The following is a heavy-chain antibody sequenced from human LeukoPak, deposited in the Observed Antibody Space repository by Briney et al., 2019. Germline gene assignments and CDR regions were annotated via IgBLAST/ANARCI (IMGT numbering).Heavy chain of an antibody. D-gene: IGHD2-15*01. CDR3: ARRDCSGGSCYSDPYYYYYMDV. Sequence: AASVKVSCKASGYSFISYDINWVQQATGQGLEWMGWMNPNSGNTAYAQKFQGRVTITADESTSTAYMELSSLRSEDTAVYYCARRDCSGGSCYSDPYYYYYMDVWGKGTTVTVSS. CDR1: GYSFISYD. V-gene: IGHV1-8*03. J-gene: IGHJ6*03. CDR2: MNPNSGNT.